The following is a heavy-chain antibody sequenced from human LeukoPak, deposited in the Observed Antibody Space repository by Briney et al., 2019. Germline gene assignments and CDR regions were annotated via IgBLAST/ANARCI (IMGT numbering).Heavy chain of an antibody. D-gene: IGHD3-10*01. Sequence: SETLSLTCTVSGGSISSTTYYWAWIRQPPGKGLEWIGYIYYSGSTNYNPSLKSRVTISVDTSKNQFSLKLSSVTAADTAVYYCARTGGSWFGELFYFDYWGQGTLVTVSS. J-gene: IGHJ4*02. CDR1: GGSISSTTYY. V-gene: IGHV4-61*05. CDR3: ARTGGSWFGELFYFDY. CDR2: IYYSGST.